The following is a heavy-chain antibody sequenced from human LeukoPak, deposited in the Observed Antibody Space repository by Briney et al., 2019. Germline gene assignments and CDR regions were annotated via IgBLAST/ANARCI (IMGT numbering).Heavy chain of an antibody. J-gene: IGHJ3*02. V-gene: IGHV1-3*01. CDR2: INAGNGNT. Sequence: ASVKVSCKASGYTFTSYGISWVRQAPGQRLEWMGWINAGNGNTKYSQKFQGRVTITRDTSASTAYMELSSLRSEDTAVYYCASTYSGSYNMPDAFDIWGQGTMVTVSS. D-gene: IGHD1-26*01. CDR3: ASTYSGSYNMPDAFDI. CDR1: GYTFTSYG.